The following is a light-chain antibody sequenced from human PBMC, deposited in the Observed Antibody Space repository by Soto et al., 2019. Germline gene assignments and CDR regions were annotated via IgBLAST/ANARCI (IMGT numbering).Light chain of an antibody. Sequence: QSVLTQPPSVSAAPGQKVTISCSRSSSNIGNNYVFWYQQLPGTAPKLLIYDNDKRPSGIPDRFSGSKSGTSATLGITGLQTGDEADYYCATWDRSLSVGVFGGGTKVTVL. CDR2: DND. CDR1: SSNIGNNY. CDR3: ATWDRSLSVGV. J-gene: IGLJ2*01. V-gene: IGLV1-51*01.